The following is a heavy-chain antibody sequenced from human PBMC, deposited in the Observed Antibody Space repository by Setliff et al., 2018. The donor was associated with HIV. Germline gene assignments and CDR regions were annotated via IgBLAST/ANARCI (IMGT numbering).Heavy chain of an antibody. CDR3: ARESSSGWYNYFDY. D-gene: IGHD6-19*01. Sequence: PSETLSLTCTVSGYSISSGYYWGWIRQPPGKGLEWIGSIYHSGSTYYNPSLKSRVTISVDTSKNQFSLKLSSVTAADTAVYYCARESSSGWYNYFDYWGQGTLVTV. CDR1: GYSISSGYY. CDR2: IYHSGST. V-gene: IGHV4-38-2*02. J-gene: IGHJ4*02.